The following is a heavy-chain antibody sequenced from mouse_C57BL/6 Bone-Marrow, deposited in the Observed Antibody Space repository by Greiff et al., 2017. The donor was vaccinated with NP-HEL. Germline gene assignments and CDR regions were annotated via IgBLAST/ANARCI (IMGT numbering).Heavy chain of an antibody. J-gene: IGHJ3*01. D-gene: IGHD1-1*01. Sequence: VQLKESGPVLVKPGASVKMSCKASGYTFTDYYMNWVKQSHGKSLEWIGVINPYNGGTSYNQKFKGKATLTVDKSSSTAYMELNSLTSEDSAVYYCARITTPAWFAYWGQGTLVTVSA. CDR1: GYTFTDYY. V-gene: IGHV1-19*01. CDR2: INPYNGGT. CDR3: ARITTPAWFAY.